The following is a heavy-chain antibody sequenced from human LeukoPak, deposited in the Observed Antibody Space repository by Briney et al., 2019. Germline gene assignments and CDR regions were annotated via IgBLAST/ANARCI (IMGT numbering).Heavy chain of an antibody. J-gene: IGHJ2*01. Sequence: SETLSLTCTVSGGSISSSSYYWGWICQPPGKGLEWIGSIYYSGSTYYNPSLKSRVTISVDTSKNQFSLKLSSVTAADTAVYYCARAGLHEYYYDSSGYTYWYFDLWGRGTLVTVSS. CDR3: ARAGLHEYYYDSSGYTYWYFDL. CDR1: GGSISSSSYY. D-gene: IGHD3-22*01. V-gene: IGHV4-39*07. CDR2: IYYSGST.